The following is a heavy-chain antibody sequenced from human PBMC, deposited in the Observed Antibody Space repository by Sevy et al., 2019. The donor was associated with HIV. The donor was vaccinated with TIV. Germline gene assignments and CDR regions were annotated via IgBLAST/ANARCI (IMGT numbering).Heavy chain of an antibody. CDR2: IRSKTFGGTT. CDR1: GFRFSDYA. D-gene: IGHD3-9*01. Sequence: GGSLRLSCITSGFRFSDYALTWLRQAPGKGLEWVGFIRSKTFGGTTEYAASLKGRFTISRDESKSIAYLEMNSLKTEDTAIYYCTRLRGTISAYYYFGMDVWGQGATVTVSS. V-gene: IGHV3-49*03. CDR3: TRLRGTISAYYYFGMDV. J-gene: IGHJ6*02.